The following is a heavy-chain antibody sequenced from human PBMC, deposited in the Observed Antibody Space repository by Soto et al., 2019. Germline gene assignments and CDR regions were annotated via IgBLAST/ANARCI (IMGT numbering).Heavy chain of an antibody. V-gene: IGHV3-74*03. CDR2: VNNDGTDT. D-gene: IGHD6-13*01. CDR1: GFTFSNYW. CDR3: ARRGLQHALDV. Sequence: EVQLVESGGGLVQPGGSLRLSCAASGFTFSNYWMYWVRQAPGKGLVWVSRVNNDGTDTTHAHSVKGRFTISRDNAENTLYLQMNSLRAEDTAVYYCARRGLQHALDVWGQGSTITVSS. J-gene: IGHJ6*02.